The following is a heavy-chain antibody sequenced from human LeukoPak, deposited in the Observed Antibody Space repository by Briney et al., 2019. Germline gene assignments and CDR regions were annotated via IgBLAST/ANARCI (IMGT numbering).Heavy chain of an antibody. D-gene: IGHD2-2*01. CDR2: IWSDGSSQ. V-gene: IGHV3-33*01. J-gene: IGHJ3*01. CDR3: APGGDYCSTTSCPS. CDR1: GFTFSSYG. Sequence: GRSLRLSCAASGFTFSSYGMHWVRQAPGKGLEWVAVIWSDGSSQYYADSVKGRFTISRDNSKNTLYLQMNSLKTEDTAVYYCAPGGDYCSTTSCPSWGQGTMVTVSS.